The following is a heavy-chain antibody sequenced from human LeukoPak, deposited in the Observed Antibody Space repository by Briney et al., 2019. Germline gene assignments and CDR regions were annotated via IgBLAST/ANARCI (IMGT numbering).Heavy chain of an antibody. CDR3: ARGPYSYDSSGAFDI. Sequence: SETLSLTCTVTGYSISSGFYWGWIRQPPGKGLEWIGNIYLSETTYYNPSLKSRVTISVDTSKNQFSLRLSSVTAADTAVYFCARGPYSYDSSGAFDIWGQGTMVTVSS. J-gene: IGHJ3*02. D-gene: IGHD3-22*01. CDR1: GYSISSGFY. CDR2: IYLSETT. V-gene: IGHV4-38-2*02.